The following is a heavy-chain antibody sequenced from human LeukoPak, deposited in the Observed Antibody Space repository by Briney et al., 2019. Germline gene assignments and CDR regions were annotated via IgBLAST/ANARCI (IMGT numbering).Heavy chain of an antibody. CDR1: GYTFTAYN. CDR2: MNPNSGNT. D-gene: IGHD2-2*01. Sequence: ASVKVSCKASGYTFTAYNIHWVRQATGQGLEWMGWMNPNSGNTGYAQKFQGRVTITRNTSISTAYMELSSLRSEDTAVYYCARGPMASSSHYYMDVWGKGTTVTVSS. J-gene: IGHJ6*03. V-gene: IGHV1-8*03. CDR3: ARGPMASSSHYYMDV.